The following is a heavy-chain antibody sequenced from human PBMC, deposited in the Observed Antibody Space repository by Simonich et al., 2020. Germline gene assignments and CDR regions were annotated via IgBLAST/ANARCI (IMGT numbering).Heavy chain of an antibody. Sequence: QVQLVESGGGVVQPGRSLRLSCAASGFTFSSYAMHWVRQAQGKWREWVEGISYDGSNKYYADSVKGRFTISRDNSKNTLYLQMNSLRAEDTAVYYCAREGAGNDAFDIWGQGTMVTVSS. V-gene: IGHV3-30*07. CDR1: GFTFSSYA. CDR3: AREGAGNDAFDI. CDR2: ISYDGSNK. D-gene: IGHD1-26*01. J-gene: IGHJ3*02.